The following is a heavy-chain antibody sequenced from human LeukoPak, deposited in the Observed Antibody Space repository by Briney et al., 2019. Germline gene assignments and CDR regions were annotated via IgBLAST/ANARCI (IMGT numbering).Heavy chain of an antibody. V-gene: IGHV4-39*01. D-gene: IGHD2-8*01. CDR2: INYSGST. J-gene: IGHJ5*02. CDR1: GGSIGSSSWY. CDR3: ATLPGGLRANWFDP. Sequence: PSETLSLTCTVSGGSIGSSSWYWGWIRQSPGKGLEWIGMINYSGSTHYNPSLKNRVTISVDTSRNQFSVKLNCMTATDTAMYFCATLPGGLRANWFDPWGQGTLVTVSS.